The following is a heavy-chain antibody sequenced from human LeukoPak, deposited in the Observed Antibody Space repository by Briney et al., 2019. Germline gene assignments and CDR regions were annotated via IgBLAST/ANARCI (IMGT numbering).Heavy chain of an antibody. J-gene: IGHJ5*02. Sequence: GGSLRLSCAASGFTFDDYAMHWVRQAPGKGLEWVSGISWNSGSIGYADSVKGRFTISRDNAKNSLYLQMNSLRAEDTALYYCAKDGVPAVAGTLGLDPWGQGTLVTVSS. CDR1: GFTFDDYA. CDR2: ISWNSGSI. CDR3: AKDGVPAVAGTLGLDP. V-gene: IGHV3-9*01. D-gene: IGHD6-19*01.